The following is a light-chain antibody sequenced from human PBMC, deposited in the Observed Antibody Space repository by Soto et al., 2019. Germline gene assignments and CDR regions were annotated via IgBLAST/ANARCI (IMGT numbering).Light chain of an antibody. CDR1: QSVSSY. CDR2: GAT. CDR3: LQCSDWPLFT. Sequence: EIVMTQSPATLSVSPGERVTLSCRASQSVSSYLALYQHKPGPPPRLLIYGATTRATGIPAKFSGSGSVTDFTLFIISQQSEDFAFYFCLQCSDWPLFTVGQGTRLEIK. J-gene: IGKJ5*01. V-gene: IGKV3-15*01.